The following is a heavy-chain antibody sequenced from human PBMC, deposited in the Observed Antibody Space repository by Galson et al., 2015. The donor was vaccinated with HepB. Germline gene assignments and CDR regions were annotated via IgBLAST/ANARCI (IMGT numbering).Heavy chain of an antibody. CDR2: IKQDGSEK. V-gene: IGHV3-7*03. D-gene: IGHD1-1*01. CDR1: GFTFSSYW. Sequence: SLRLSCAASGFTFSSYWMTWVRQTPGKGLECVANIKQDGSEKSYVDSVKGRFTISRDNAKNSLYLQMNSLRADDTAVYYCARGVHNWYSHLDYWGQGALVTVSS. CDR3: ARGVHNWYSHLDY. J-gene: IGHJ4*02.